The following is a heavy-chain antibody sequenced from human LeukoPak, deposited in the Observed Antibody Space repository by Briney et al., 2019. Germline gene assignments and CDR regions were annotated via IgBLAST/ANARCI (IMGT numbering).Heavy chain of an antibody. J-gene: IGHJ4*02. Sequence: GGSLRLSCAASGFTFSSYWMSWVRQAPGKGLEWVANIKQDGSEKYYVDSVKGRFTISRDNAKNSLYLQMNSLRAEDTAVYYCARDWDYGSGHFDYWGQGTLVTVSS. CDR2: IKQDGSEK. V-gene: IGHV3-7*01. D-gene: IGHD3-10*01. CDR3: ARDWDYGSGHFDY. CDR1: GFTFSSYW.